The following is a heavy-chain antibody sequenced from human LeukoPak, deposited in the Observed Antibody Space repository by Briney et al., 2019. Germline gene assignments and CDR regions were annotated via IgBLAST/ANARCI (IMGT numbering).Heavy chain of an antibody. V-gene: IGHV3-53*04. CDR1: GFTVIDTY. CDR2: IYRDGST. CDR3: ARVGVGTVAGNYFDD. D-gene: IGHD6-19*01. J-gene: IGHJ4*02. Sequence: GGSLRLSCTASGFTVIDTYMTWVRQAPGKGLEWVSIIYRDGSTFYADYVKGRFTISRHSSENTLHLQMNSLRPEDTAVYYCARVGVGTVAGNYFDDWGQGTLVTVSS.